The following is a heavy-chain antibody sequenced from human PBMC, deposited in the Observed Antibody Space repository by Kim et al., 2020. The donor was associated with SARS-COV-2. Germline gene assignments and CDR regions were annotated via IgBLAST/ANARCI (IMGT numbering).Heavy chain of an antibody. V-gene: IGHV3-23*05. D-gene: IGHD3-10*01. CDR1: GFPFVSYA. CDR3: ARVPGLGKPYFQY. Sequence: GGSLRLSCVVSGFPFVSYAMGWVRQAPGGGLDWVSMIDNSGTTTSYADSVKGRFTVSRDNSKNTLFLQMNNLRVEDTAVYYCARVPGLGKPYFQYWGQGALVTVSS. CDR2: IDNSGTTT. J-gene: IGHJ1*01.